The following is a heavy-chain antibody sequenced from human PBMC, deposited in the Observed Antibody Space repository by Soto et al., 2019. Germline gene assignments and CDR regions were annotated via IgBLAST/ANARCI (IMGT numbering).Heavy chain of an antibody. V-gene: IGHV1-18*04. CDR2: ISAYNGNT. Sequence: QVQLVQSGAEVKKPGGSVKVSCKASGYTFTSYGISWVRQAPGQGLEWMGWISAYNGNTNYAQKLQGRVTMTTDTSTSTAYMELWSLRFDDTAMYYCASYSSGWLRAFDIWGQETMVTVSS. CDR1: GYTFTSYG. CDR3: ASYSSGWLRAFDI. J-gene: IGHJ3*02. D-gene: IGHD6-19*01.